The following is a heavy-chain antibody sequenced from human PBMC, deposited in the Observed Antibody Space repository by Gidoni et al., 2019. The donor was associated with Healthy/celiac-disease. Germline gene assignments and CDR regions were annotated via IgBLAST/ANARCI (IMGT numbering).Heavy chain of an antibody. J-gene: IGHJ4*02. CDR3: ARGPKGIAVAGTMDY. CDR1: GGSFSGYY. CDR2: INHSGST. D-gene: IGHD6-19*01. Sequence: QVQLQQWGAGLLKPSETLSLTCAVYGGSFSGYYWSWIRQPPGKGLEWIGEINHSGSTNYNPSLKSRVTISVDTSKNQFSLKLSSVTAADTAVYYCARGPKGIAVAGTMDYWGQGTLVTVSS. V-gene: IGHV4-34*01.